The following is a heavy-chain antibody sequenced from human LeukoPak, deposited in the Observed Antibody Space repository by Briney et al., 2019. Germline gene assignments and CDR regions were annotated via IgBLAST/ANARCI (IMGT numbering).Heavy chain of an antibody. D-gene: IGHD6-13*01. Sequence: RGSLRLSCAASGFTFSTHWMHWVRQAPGKGLVWVSRIKGDGSETDYADSVKGRFTISRDNAKNTVYLQMNSLRAEDTAVYYCAKGFHIAACDYWGHGTLVTVSS. CDR2: IKGDGSET. CDR3: AKGFHIAACDY. V-gene: IGHV3-74*01. J-gene: IGHJ4*01. CDR1: GFTFSTHW.